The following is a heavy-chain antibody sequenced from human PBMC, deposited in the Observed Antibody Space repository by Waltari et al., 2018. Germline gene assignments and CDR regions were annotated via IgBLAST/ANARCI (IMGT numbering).Heavy chain of an antibody. V-gene: IGHV3-48*01. J-gene: IGHJ6*02. CDR3: ARDKAECGDSGCHFYNFYYGMDV. D-gene: IGHD2-21*02. CDR2: ISVRSNVI. CDR1: GFTFTASI. Sequence: EEQVVESGEGLVKPGGRLRLSCAASGFTFTASIMTWVRQAPEQGLEWLAYISVRSNVIYFADSMKGRITISRDNDKKSLYLQMVSLRVEDTAIYYCARDKAECGDSGCHFYNFYYGMDVWGQGTTVTVSS.